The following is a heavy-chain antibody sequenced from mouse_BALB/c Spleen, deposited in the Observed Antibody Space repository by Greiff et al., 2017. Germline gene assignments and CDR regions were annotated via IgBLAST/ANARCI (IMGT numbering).Heavy chain of an antibody. CDR3: ARDVYGNFDY. CDR2: INSNGGST. CDR1: GFTFSSYG. D-gene: IGHD2-1*01. J-gene: IGHJ2*01. Sequence: EVQVVESGGGLVQPGGSLKLSCAASGFTFSSYGMSWVRQTPDKRLELVATINSNGGSTYYPDSVKGRFTISRDNAKNTLYLQMSSLKSEDTAMYYCARDVYGNFDYWGQGTTLTVSS. V-gene: IGHV5-6-3*01.